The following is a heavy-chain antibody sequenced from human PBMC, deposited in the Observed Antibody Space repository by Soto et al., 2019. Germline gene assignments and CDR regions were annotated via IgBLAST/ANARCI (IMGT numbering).Heavy chain of an antibody. V-gene: IGHV3-23*01. Sequence: HPGGSLRLSCAASGFTFSSYAMSWVRQAPGKGLEWVSAISGSGGSTYYADSVKGRFTTSRDNSKDTLYLQMNSLRAEDTAVYYCAKDRPSPYCTNGVCYGPSRVWGKGTTVTVSS. CDR3: AKDRPSPYCTNGVCYGPSRV. D-gene: IGHD2-8*01. CDR1: GFTFSSYA. J-gene: IGHJ6*04. CDR2: ISGSGGST.